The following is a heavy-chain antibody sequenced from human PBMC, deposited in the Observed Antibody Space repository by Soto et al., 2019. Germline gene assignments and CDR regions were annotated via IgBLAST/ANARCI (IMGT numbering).Heavy chain of an antibody. CDR2: IIPLFGTP. J-gene: IGHJ4*02. D-gene: IGHD1-1*01. Sequence: QVLLMQSGAEVKQPGSSVKVSCTSSGGPFSSYGISWVRQVPGQGLEWLGGIIPLFGTPSYARKFQDRLTLSADESTTTAYMELSSLTSEDTAMYFCARDGTIQMANFDFWGQGTLVTVSS. V-gene: IGHV1-69*01. CDR3: ARDGTIQMANFDF. CDR1: GGPFSSYG.